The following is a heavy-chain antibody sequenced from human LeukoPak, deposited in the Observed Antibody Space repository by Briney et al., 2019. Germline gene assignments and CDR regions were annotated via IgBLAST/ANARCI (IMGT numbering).Heavy chain of an antibody. CDR3: ASNSGSY. CDR1: GGSISSYY. J-gene: IGHJ4*02. V-gene: IGHV4-59*01. CDR2: IYYSGST. Sequence: SETLSLTCTVSGGSISSYYWSWIRQPPGKGLEWIGYIYYSGSTNYNPSLKSRVTLSVDTSKNQFSLKLSSVTAADPAVYYCASNSGSYWGQGTLVTVSS. D-gene: IGHD1-26*01.